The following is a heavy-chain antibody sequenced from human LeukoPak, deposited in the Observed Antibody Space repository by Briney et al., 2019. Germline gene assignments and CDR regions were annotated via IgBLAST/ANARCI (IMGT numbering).Heavy chain of an antibody. CDR2: INYSGST. J-gene: IGHJ6*02. Sequence: SETLSLTCTVSGGSISSYYWSWIRQPPGKGLEWIGHINYSGSTKYSPSLRSRVTISVDTSKNQFSLKLSSVTAADTTVYYCARVRVTAMSYYYYGMDVWGQGTTVTVSS. D-gene: IGHD2-21*02. V-gene: IGHV4-59*01. CDR3: ARVRVTAMSYYYYGMDV. CDR1: GGSISSYY.